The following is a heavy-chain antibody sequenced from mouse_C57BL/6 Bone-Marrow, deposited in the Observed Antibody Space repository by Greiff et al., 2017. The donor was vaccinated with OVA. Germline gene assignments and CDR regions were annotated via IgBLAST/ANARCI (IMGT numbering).Heavy chain of an antibody. CDR3: ARRGTVEDWYFDV. CDR1: GFTFSSYG. J-gene: IGHJ1*03. CDR2: ISSGGSYT. D-gene: IGHD1-1*01. Sequence: EVKLVESGGDLVKPGGSLKLSCAASGFTFSSYGMSWVRQTPDKRLEWVATISSGGSYTYYPASVKGRFTISRDNAKNTLYLQMSSLKSEDTAMYYCARRGTVEDWYFDVWGKGTTVTVSS. V-gene: IGHV5-6*02.